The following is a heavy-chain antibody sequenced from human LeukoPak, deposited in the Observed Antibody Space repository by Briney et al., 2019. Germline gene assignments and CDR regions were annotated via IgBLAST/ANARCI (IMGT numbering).Heavy chain of an antibody. Sequence: PSETLSLTCAVYGGTFSGYYWSWIRQPPGKGLEWIGEINHSGSTNYNPSLKSRVTISVDTSKNQFSLKLSSVTAADTAVCYCARGLITEYWGQGTLVTVSS. D-gene: IGHD3-16*01. J-gene: IGHJ4*02. CDR1: GGTFSGYY. V-gene: IGHV4-34*01. CDR3: ARGLITEY. CDR2: INHSGST.